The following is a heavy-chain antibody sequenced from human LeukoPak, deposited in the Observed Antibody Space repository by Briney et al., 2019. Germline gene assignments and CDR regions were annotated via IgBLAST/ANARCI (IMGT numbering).Heavy chain of an antibody. V-gene: IGHV3-23*01. D-gene: IGHD5-24*01. CDR3: AKDIQLST. CDR2: IGASGEST. J-gene: IGHJ3*01. CDR1: GFTFSVAA. Sequence: SGGSLRLSCAASGFTFSVAAMTWVRQAPGKGLEWVSLIGASGESTYYADPVKGRFTISRDNSKNTLSLQMNSLRVEDTAMYFCAKDIQLSTWGLGTMVTVSS.